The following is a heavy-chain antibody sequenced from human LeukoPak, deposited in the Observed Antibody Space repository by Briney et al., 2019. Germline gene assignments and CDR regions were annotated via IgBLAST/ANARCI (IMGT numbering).Heavy chain of an antibody. V-gene: IGHV3-30*02. CDR3: AKARQWLVWGNWFDP. CDR1: GFTFSNFG. Sequence: GGSLRLSCAASGFTFSNFGMHWVRQAPGKGLEWVAFIRFDGTSEFYADSVKARFTISRDNSKNTLYLQMNSLRAEDTAVYYCAKARQWLVWGNWFDPGAREPWSPSPQ. J-gene: IGHJ5*02. D-gene: IGHD6-19*01. CDR2: IRFDGTSE.